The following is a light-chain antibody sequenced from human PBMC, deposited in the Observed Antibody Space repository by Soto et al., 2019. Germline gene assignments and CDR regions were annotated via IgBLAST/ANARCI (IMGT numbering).Light chain of an antibody. CDR2: AAS. Sequence: IHMTHAPSSLSASVLYRVTITCLASQGIRNDLGWYQQKPGKAPKLLIYAASSLQSGVPSRFSGSGSGTDFTLTISSLQPEDFATYYCLQDYNYPLTFGGGTKVDIK. V-gene: IGKV1-6*01. J-gene: IGKJ4*01. CDR3: LQDYNYPLT. CDR1: QGIRND.